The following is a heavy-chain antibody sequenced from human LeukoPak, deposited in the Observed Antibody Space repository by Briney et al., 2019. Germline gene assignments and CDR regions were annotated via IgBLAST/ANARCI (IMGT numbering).Heavy chain of an antibody. V-gene: IGHV3-21*01. CDR2: ISSSSDYI. CDR3: ARAMYSSSWGKYYGMDV. J-gene: IGHJ6*04. D-gene: IGHD6-13*01. Sequence: GGSLRLSCAASGFTFSSYSLSWVRQAPGKGLEWVACISSSSDYIYYADSVKGRFTISRDNAKNSLSLQMSSLRAEDTAVYYCARAMYSSSWGKYYGMDVWGKGTTVTVSS. CDR1: GFTFSSYS.